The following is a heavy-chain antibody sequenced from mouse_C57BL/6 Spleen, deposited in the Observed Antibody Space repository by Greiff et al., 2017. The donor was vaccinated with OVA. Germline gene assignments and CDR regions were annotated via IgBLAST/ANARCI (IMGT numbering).Heavy chain of an antibody. V-gene: IGHV14-4*01. Sequence: VQLQQSGAELVRPGASVKLSCTASGFNIKDDYMHWVKQRPEQGLEWIGWIDPENGDTEYASKFQGKAPITADTSSNTAYLQLSSLTSEDTAVYYCTTPALGGFAYWGQGTLVTVSA. CDR3: TTPALGGFAY. CDR2: IDPENGDT. CDR1: GFNIKDDY. J-gene: IGHJ3*01. D-gene: IGHD3-1*01.